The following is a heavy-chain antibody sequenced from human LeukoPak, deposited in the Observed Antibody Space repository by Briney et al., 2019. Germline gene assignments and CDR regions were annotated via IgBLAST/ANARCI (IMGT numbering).Heavy chain of an antibody. D-gene: IGHD1-26*01. CDR1: GFTVSSNY. J-gene: IGHJ4*02. CDR3: ARGVGAKVY. CDR2: IYSGGST. V-gene: IGHV3-53*01. Sequence: GGSLRPSCAASGFTVSSNYMSWVRQAPGKGLEWVSVIYSGGSTYYADSVKGRFTISRDNSKNTLYLQMNSLRAEDTAVYYCARGVGAKVYWGQGTLVTVSS.